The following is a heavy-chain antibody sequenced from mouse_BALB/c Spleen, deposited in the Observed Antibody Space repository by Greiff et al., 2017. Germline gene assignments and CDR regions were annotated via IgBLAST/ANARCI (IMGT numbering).Heavy chain of an antibody. D-gene: IGHD2-14*01. CDR2: ISNLAYSI. CDR1: GFTFSDYG. J-gene: IGHJ4*01. CDR3: ARDRGYGAMDY. Sequence: EVQGVESGGGLVKPGGSRKLSCAASGFTFSDYGMAWVRQAPGKGPEWVAFISNLAYSIYYADTVTGRFTISRENAKNTLYLEMSSLRSEDTAMYYCARDRGYGAMDYWGQGTSVTVSS. V-gene: IGHV5-15*02.